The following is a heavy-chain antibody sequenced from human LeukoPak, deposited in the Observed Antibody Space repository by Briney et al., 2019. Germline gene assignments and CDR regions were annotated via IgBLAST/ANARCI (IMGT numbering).Heavy chain of an antibody. CDR1: GFTFSSYG. CDR3: AKDHVGSSSG. Sequence: GGSLRLSCAASGFTFSSYGMHWVRQAPGKGLEWVAFIPYDGSNKYYADSVKGRFTISRDNSKNTLYLQMNSLRAEDTAVYYCAKDHVGSSSGWGQGTLVTVSS. CDR2: IPYDGSNK. J-gene: IGHJ4*02. D-gene: IGHD6-13*01. V-gene: IGHV3-30*02.